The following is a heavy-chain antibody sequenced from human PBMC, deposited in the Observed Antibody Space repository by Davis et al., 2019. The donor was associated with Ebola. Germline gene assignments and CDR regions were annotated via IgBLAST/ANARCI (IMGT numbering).Heavy chain of an antibody. D-gene: IGHD1-26*01. CDR2: ISPDGSDK. J-gene: IGHJ4*02. CDR3: AKGSSIYSGSYLDY. V-gene: IGHV3-30*18. CDR1: GISFSNYG. Sequence: GESLKISCAASGISFSNYGMFWVRQAPGKVMEWVAVISPDGSDKNYADSGKGRFTISRDNSKNTLYLQMNSLRAEDTAVYYCAKGSSIYSGSYLDYWGQGTLVTVSS.